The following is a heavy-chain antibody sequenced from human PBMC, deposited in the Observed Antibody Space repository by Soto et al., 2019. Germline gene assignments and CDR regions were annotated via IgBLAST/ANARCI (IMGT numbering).Heavy chain of an antibody. CDR3: AHRGIGQQLVRGAFDI. CDR2: IYWDDDK. Sequence: QITLKESGPTLVKPTQTLTLTCTFSGFSLSTSRVGVGWIRQPPGKALEWLALIYWDDDKRYSPSLKTRLTITKDTSKNQVVLRMTNMDPVDTAIYYCAHRGIGQQLVRGAFDIWGQGTMVTVSS. D-gene: IGHD6-13*01. V-gene: IGHV2-5*02. J-gene: IGHJ3*02. CDR1: GFSLSTSRVG.